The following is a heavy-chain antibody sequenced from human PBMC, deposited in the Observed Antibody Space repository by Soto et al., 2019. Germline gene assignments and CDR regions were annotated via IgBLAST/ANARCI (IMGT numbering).Heavy chain of an antibody. CDR1: GGSISSSSYY. Sequence: QLQLQESGPGLVKPSETLSLTCTVSGGSISSSSYYWGWIRQPPGKGLEWIGSIYYSGSTYYNPSLKSRVTISVDTSKNQFSLKLGSVTAADTAVYYCARHTSNWGPPRVYFDYWGQGTLVTVSS. CDR3: ARHTSNWGPPRVYFDY. CDR2: IYYSGST. J-gene: IGHJ4*02. D-gene: IGHD7-27*01. V-gene: IGHV4-39*01.